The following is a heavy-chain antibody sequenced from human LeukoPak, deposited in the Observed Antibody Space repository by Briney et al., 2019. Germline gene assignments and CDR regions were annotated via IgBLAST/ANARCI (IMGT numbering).Heavy chain of an antibody. D-gene: IGHD5-18*01. J-gene: IGHJ4*02. CDR1: GFTFSSYA. CDR2: ISYDGSNK. V-gene: IGHV3-30*04. CDR3: ARDPDEYSYSHSGFDY. Sequence: GGSLRLSCAASGFTFSSYAMHWVRQAPGKGLEWVAVISYDGSNKYYADSVKGRFTISRDNSKNTLYLQMNSLRAEDTAVYYCARDPDEYSYSHSGFDYWGQGTLVTVSS.